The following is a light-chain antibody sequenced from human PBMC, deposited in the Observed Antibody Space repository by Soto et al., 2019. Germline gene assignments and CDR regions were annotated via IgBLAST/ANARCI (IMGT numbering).Light chain of an antibody. CDR3: QQYGNSPPGT. CDR1: QSVANSH. V-gene: IGKV3-20*01. Sequence: ETVLTQSPGTLYFSPGERATLSCRASQSVANSHVAWYQQRRGLPPRLLIYGASNMATASPDRCSGRGSGADFTLTISRLEPEDFVVYFCQQYGNSPPGTFGQGTRL. CDR2: GAS. J-gene: IGKJ5*01.